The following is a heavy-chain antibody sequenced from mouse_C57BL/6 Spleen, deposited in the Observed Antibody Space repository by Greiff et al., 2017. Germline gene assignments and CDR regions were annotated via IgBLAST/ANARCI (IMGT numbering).Heavy chain of an antibody. J-gene: IGHJ2*01. D-gene: IGHD2-4*01. CDR2: IGPGSGST. CDR3: ARFDYDEGLYYFDY. V-gene: IGHV1-77*01. Sequence: QAQLQQSGAELVKPGASVKISCKASGYTFTDYYINWVKQRPGQGLEWIGKIGPGSGSTYYNEKFKGMATLTADKSSSTAYMQLSSLTSEDSAVYFCARFDYDEGLYYFDYWGQGTTLTVSS. CDR1: GYTFTDYY.